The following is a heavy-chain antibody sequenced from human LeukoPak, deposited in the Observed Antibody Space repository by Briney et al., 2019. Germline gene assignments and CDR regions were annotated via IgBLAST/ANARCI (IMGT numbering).Heavy chain of an antibody. J-gene: IGHJ4*02. CDR3: SRQLVVVLPAEFYF. CDR2: IYYSGST. CDR1: GGSLSSSSYC. V-gene: IGHV4-39*01. D-gene: IGHD2-2*01. Sequence: SETLSLTCTVSGGSLSSSSYCWGWIRQPPGKGLEWIGSIYYSGSTYYNPSLKSRVTISVDTSKNQFSLKLSSVTAADTAVYFCSRQLVVVLPAEFYFWGQGTLVTVSS.